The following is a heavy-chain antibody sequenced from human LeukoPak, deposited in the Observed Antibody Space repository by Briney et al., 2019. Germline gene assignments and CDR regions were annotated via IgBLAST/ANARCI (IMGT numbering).Heavy chain of an antibody. J-gene: IGHJ3*02. CDR1: GFTFSSYA. CDR3: ARDYGAYCSSTSCYSAFDI. D-gene: IGHD2-2*02. V-gene: IGHV3-23*01. Sequence: GGSLRLSCVASGFTFSSYAMSWVRQAPGKGLEWVSGISVSGGSTYYADSVKGRFTISRDNAKNSLYLQMNSLRAEDTAVYYCARDYGAYCSSTSCYSAFDIWGQGTMVTVSS. CDR2: ISVSGGST.